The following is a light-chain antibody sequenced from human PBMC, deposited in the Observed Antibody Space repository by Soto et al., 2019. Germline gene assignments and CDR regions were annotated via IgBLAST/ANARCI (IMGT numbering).Light chain of an antibody. V-gene: IGKV1-5*01. CDR2: DAS. J-gene: IGKJ1*01. Sequence: DIQMTQSPSTLSASVGDRVTMTCRASQSIGSWLAWYQQKPGKAPDLLIYDASTLESGVPSRFSGSGSETDFTLTISSLHPDDFATYFCQQYNSYPSFGQGTKVDIK. CDR3: QQYNSYPS. CDR1: QSIGSW.